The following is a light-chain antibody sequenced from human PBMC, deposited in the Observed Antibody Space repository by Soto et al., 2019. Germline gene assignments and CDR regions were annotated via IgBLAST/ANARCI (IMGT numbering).Light chain of an antibody. CDR2: GAS. V-gene: IGKV1-17*02. J-gene: IGKJ1*01. Sequence: DIQMTQSPSSLSASVGDIVTITCRASQGIRIDLGWFQQRPGKAPKRLIYGASSLQSGVPPRFSGSGYGTEFTLTISNLQPEDFATYYCLKHNSFPRKFGQGTKVDIK. CDR3: LKHNSFPRK. CDR1: QGIRID.